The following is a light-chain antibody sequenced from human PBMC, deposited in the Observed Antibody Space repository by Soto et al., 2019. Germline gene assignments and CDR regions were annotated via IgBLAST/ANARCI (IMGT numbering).Light chain of an antibody. J-gene: IGKJ5*01. CDR3: QQSFTAPMT. Sequence: DIQMTQSPSSLSASVGDRVTVTCRTSQSISNHLNWYQQKPGAPHHLLIYGSSSLHYGVPSKFSGSGSGSAFTPTISRLQPEDSATYYRQQSFTAPMTFGQGTRLEI. CDR1: QSISNH. V-gene: IGKV1-39*01. CDR2: GSS.